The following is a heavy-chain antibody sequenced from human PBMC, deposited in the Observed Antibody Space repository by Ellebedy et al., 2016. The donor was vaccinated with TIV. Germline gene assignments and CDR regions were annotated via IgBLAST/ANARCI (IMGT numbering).Heavy chain of an antibody. Sequence: GESLKISCAASGFTFSSYGMHWVRQAPGKGLEWVAVIWYDGSNKYYADSVKGRFTISRDNSKNTLYLQINSLRAEDTAVYYCARDGGAGWPLLSLYCSSTSCPYYFDYWGQGTLVTVSS. CDR2: IWYDGSNK. D-gene: IGHD2-2*01. J-gene: IGHJ4*02. CDR1: GFTFSSYG. CDR3: ARDGGAGWPLLSLYCSSTSCPYYFDY. V-gene: IGHV3-33*01.